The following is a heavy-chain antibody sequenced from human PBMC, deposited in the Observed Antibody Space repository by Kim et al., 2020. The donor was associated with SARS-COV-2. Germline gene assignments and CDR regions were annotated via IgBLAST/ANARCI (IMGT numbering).Heavy chain of an antibody. J-gene: IGHJ4*02. Sequence: NPTGRKRYYVDSVKGRFTISRENSKNSVYLQMNSLRAEDTAVYYCARSHNWGQGALVTVSS. CDR2: NPTGRKR. V-gene: IGHV3-7*01. CDR3: ARSHN.